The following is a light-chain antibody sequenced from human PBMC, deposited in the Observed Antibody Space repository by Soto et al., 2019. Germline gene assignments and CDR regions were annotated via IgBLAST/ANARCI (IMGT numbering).Light chain of an antibody. V-gene: IGKV3-11*01. CDR2: DAS. CDR1: QSVSSY. CDR3: QQRSNWPYT. Sequence: EIVLTQSPATLSLSPGERATLSCRASQSVSSYLAWYQQNPGQAPRLLIYDASNRATGIPARFSGSGSGTDYTLTISSLEPEDFEDYYCQQRSNWPYTFGQGTKLEIK. J-gene: IGKJ2*01.